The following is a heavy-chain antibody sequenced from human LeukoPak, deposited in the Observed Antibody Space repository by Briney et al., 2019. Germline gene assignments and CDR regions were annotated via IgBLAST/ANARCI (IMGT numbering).Heavy chain of an antibody. CDR3: ARGKTYDYVWGSYRYRNRFDP. CDR2: IYYSGST. V-gene: IGHV4-30-4*01. CDR1: GGSISSGDYY. Sequence: SETPSLTCTVSGGSISSGDYYWSWIRQPPGKGLEWIGYIYYSGSTYYNPSLKSRVTISVDTSKNQFPLKLSSVTAADTAVYYCARGKTYDYVWGSYRYRNRFDPWGQGTLVTVSS. J-gene: IGHJ5*02. D-gene: IGHD3-16*02.